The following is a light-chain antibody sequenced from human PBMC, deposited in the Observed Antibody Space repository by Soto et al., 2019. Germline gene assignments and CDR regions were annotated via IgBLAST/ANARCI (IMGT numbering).Light chain of an antibody. CDR2: TAS. CDR3: QQSYSTPGT. CDR1: QSISSS. Sequence: DITMTQSPSSLSASVGDRVTITCRASQSISSSLNWYQQKPGKAPNLLIYTASSLQSGVPSRFSGSGSGTDFTLTISSLQPEDFATYYCQQSYSTPGTFGQATKV. V-gene: IGKV1-39*01. J-gene: IGKJ1*01.